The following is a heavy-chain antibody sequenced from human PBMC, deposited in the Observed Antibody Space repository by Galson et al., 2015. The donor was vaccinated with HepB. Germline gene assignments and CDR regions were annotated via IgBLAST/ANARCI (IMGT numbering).Heavy chain of an antibody. CDR3: AKAGSPYTVANPFEYCAH. CDR1: GFTFNLYG. CDR2: ISNDGTNE. J-gene: IGHJ1*01. V-gene: IGHV3-30*18. D-gene: IGHD4-23*01. Sequence: SLRLSCAASGFTFNLYGMHWVRQAPGKGLEWVAVISNDGTNEYFADSVQGRFTISRDNSKNTLYLHMDSLRAEDTAVYYCAKAGSPYTVANPFEYCAHWGQGTLVVVSS.